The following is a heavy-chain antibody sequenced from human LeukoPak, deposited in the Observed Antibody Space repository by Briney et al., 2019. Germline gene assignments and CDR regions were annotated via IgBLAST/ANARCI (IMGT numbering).Heavy chain of an antibody. CDR1: GFDVSSHH. D-gene: IGHD3-22*01. Sequence: GGSLRLSCAASGFDVSSHHMVWVRQAPGKGLEWVSVTYTRGNSYYTDSVKGRFIISRDTSKNTMDLQMNSLRPEDSALYFCARGGRGSAAVVAPRSFDIWGQGTMVAVSS. V-gene: IGHV3-53*01. J-gene: IGHJ3*02. CDR3: ARGGRGSAAVVAPRSFDI. CDR2: TYTRGNS.